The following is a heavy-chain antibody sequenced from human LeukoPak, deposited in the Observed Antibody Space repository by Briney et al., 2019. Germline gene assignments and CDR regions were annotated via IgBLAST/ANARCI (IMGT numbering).Heavy chain of an antibody. V-gene: IGHV3-74*01. CDR3: ARGHYDFWSGYSGEGYYFDY. CDR1: EISFSSSW. J-gene: IGHJ4*02. D-gene: IGHD3-3*01. Sequence: GGSLRLSCAASEISFSSSWMHWVRQGPGKGLVWVSRVNSDGTRTNYADSVKGRFAISRDNSKNTLYLQMNSLRAEDTAVYYCARGHYDFWSGYSGEGYYFDYWGQGTLVTVSS. CDR2: VNSDGTRT.